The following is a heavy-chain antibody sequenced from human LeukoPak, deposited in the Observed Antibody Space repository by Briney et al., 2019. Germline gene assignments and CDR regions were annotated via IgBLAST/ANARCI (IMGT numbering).Heavy chain of an antibody. Sequence: SETLSLTCTVSGGSISSYYWSWIRQPPGKGLEWIGYIYYSGSTSYNPSLKSRVTILVDTSKNQFSVKLSSVTAADTAVYYCARHERDAFLDHALDIWGQGTMVTVSS. D-gene: IGHD5-24*01. CDR1: GGSISSYY. CDR3: ARHERDAFLDHALDI. CDR2: IYYSGST. J-gene: IGHJ3*02. V-gene: IGHV4-59*08.